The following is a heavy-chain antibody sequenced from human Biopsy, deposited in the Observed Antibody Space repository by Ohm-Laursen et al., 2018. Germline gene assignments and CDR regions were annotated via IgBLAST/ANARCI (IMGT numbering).Heavy chain of an antibody. J-gene: IGHJ6*02. Sequence: SLRLSCTASGFTLSSHSSNWVRETPGKGLEWVSTISSSSDNIYYVDSVKGRFTISRDNAKNSLYLQMNSLRAEDTAVYYCARSPGSSGIATIYYYGMDVWGQGTTVTVSS. CDR1: GFTLSSHS. D-gene: IGHD3-10*01. CDR2: ISSSSDNI. V-gene: IGHV3-21*01. CDR3: ARSPGSSGIATIYYYGMDV.